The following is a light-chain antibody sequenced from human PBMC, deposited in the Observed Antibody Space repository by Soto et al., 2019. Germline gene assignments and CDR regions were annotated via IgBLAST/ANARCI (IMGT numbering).Light chain of an antibody. J-gene: IGKJ4*01. CDR1: QSISSY. Sequence: DVQMTQSPSSLSASVGDRVTITCRQSQSISSYLNWYQQKPGKAPKLLIYAASSLQSGVPSRFSGSGSGTDFTLTISSLQPEDFATYYCQQRYSTPPTFGGGTKVDIK. CDR2: AAS. CDR3: QQRYSTPPT. V-gene: IGKV1-39*01.